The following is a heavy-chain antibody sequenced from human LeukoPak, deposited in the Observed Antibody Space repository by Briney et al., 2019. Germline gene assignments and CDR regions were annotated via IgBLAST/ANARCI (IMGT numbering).Heavy chain of an antibody. V-gene: IGHV3-30*04. J-gene: IGHJ4*02. D-gene: IGHD1-1*01. CDR3: ARNLDV. CDR1: GFTFSSYA. Sequence: GGSLRLSCAASGFTFSSYAMHWVRQAPGKGLEWVAVISYDGSNKYYADSVKGRFTISRDNSKNTLYLQMNSLRAGDTAVYYCARNLDVWGQGTLVTVSS. CDR2: ISYDGSNK.